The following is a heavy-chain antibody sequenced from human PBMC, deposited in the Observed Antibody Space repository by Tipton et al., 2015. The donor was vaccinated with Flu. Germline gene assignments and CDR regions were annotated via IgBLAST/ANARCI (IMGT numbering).Heavy chain of an antibody. CDR2: ISGSGSTA. J-gene: IGHJ4*02. V-gene: IGHV3-48*03. CDR3: AKSSSSGYYYVVLDY. Sequence: SLRLSCAASGFSFSTYEINWVRQAPGKGLEWVSYISGSGSTASYADSVKGRFTISRDNAKNSLYLQMNSLRAEDTALYYCAKSSSSGYYYVVLDYWGQGTLVTVSS. D-gene: IGHD3-22*01. CDR1: GFSFSTYE.